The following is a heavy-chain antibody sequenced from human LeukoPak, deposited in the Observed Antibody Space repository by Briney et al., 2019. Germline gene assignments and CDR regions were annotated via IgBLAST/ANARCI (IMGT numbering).Heavy chain of an antibody. Sequence: GGPLRLSCAASGFTFSSYSMNWGRRAPGEGREWVSYISSSSSTIYYAESVKGRFTISRDNAKNSLYLQMNSLRAEDAAVYYCAKDRGMTTVTTVDYWGQGTLVTVSS. J-gene: IGHJ4*02. CDR3: AKDRGMTTVTTVDY. CDR2: ISSSSSTI. V-gene: IGHV3-48*01. D-gene: IGHD4-17*01. CDR1: GFTFSSYS.